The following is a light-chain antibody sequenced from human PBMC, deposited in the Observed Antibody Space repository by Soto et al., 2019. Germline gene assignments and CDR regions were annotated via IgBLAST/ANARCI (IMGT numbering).Light chain of an antibody. CDR2: GAS. Sequence: EIVLTQSPDILSLSPGERATLSCRTSEPIRNTFVAWYQQKPGQAPRLLIYGASSRAIGIPGRFSGSGSGTDFTLTIDRLETADFALYYCQQYADSPLTFGGGTKVDIK. J-gene: IGKJ4*01. V-gene: IGKV3-20*01. CDR3: QQYADSPLT. CDR1: EPIRNTF.